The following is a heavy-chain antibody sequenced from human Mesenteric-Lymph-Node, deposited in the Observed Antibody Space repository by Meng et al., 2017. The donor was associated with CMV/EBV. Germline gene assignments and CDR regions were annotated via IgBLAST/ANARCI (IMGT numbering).Heavy chain of an antibody. D-gene: IGHD4-11*01. V-gene: IGHV1-69*01. J-gene: IGHJ4*02. CDR1: GDTFRSYI. CDR2: IIPSFGTT. Sequence: SCKASGDTFRSYIIIWVRQAPGQELEWVGGIIPSFGTTGYAQDFQGGVTITSDESTRTAYMDLSSLRSEDTAVYFCASSTGGGFDYWGQGTLVTVSS. CDR3: ASSTGGGFDY.